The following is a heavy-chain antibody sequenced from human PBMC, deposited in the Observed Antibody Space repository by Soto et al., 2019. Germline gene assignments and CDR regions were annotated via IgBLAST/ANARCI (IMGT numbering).Heavy chain of an antibody. CDR2: IRSSSNTI. CDR3: ARDSLTHCGSNLAY. CDR1: GFSFSSYS. D-gene: IGHD2-15*01. Sequence: DVQLVESGGGLVQPGGSLRLSCAASGFSFSSYSMNQVRQTPGKGLEWVSQIRSSSNTIYYAYSVKCRFTISRDNGNKSVYLQMNSLRDEDTDIHYCARDSLTHCGSNLAYWGQGTLVTVSS. J-gene: IGHJ4*02. V-gene: IGHV3-48*02.